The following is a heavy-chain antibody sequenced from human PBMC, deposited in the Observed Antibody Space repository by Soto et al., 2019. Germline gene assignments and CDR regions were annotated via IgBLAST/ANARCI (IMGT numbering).Heavy chain of an antibody. CDR3: ARDRVWYAFDS. CDR2: IYYSGST. CDR1: GGSISSGDYY. Sequence: QVQLQESGPGLVKPSQTLSLTCTVSGGSISSGDYYWSWIRQPPGKGLDWIGYIYYSGSTYYNPSLKTRFTISVDTSKSQFSLKLSSVTAADTAVYYCARDRVWYAFDSWGQGTMVTVSS. J-gene: IGHJ3*02. D-gene: IGHD2-21*01. V-gene: IGHV4-30-4*01.